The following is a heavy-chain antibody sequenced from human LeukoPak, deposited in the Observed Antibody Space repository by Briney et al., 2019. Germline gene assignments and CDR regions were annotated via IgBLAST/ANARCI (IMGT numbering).Heavy chain of an antibody. CDR1: GFTFSSYG. J-gene: IGHJ6*03. V-gene: IGHV3-30*02. CDR3: AKDQGYYYGSGSYDYYYYYMDD. Sequence: GGSLRLSCAASGFTFSSYGMHWVRQAPGKGLEWVAFIRYDGSNKYYADSVKGRFTISRDNSKNTLYLQMNSLRAEDTAVYYCAKDQGYYYGSGSYDYYYYYMDDWGKGTTVTISS. D-gene: IGHD3-10*01. CDR2: IRYDGSNK.